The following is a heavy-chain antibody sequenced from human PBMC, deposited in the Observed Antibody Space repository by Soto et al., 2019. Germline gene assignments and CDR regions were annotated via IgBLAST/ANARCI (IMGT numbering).Heavy chain of an antibody. D-gene: IGHD6-19*01. V-gene: IGHV4-59*01. Sequence: SETLSLTCTVSGGSISSYYWSWIRQPPGKGLEWIGYIYYSGSTNYNPSLKSRVTISVDTSKNQFSLKLSSVTAADTAVYYCARVRETRIWAGYYYGMDVWGQGTTVTVSS. J-gene: IGHJ6*02. CDR3: ARVRETRIWAGYYYGMDV. CDR1: GGSISSYY. CDR2: IYYSGST.